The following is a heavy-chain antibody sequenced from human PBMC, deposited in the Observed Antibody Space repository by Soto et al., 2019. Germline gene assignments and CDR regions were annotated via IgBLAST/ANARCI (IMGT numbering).Heavy chain of an antibody. V-gene: IGHV3-30-3*01. D-gene: IGHD6-6*01. J-gene: IGHJ6*02. CDR1: GFTFSSYA. CDR2: ISYDGSNK. Sequence: QVQLVESGGGVVQPGRSLRLSCAASGFTFSSYAMHWVRQAPGKGLEWVAVISYDGSNKYYADSVKGRFTISRDNSKNTLYLQMNSLRAEDTAVYYCARAPIAARPPGGYYYYGMDVWGQGTTVTVSS. CDR3: ARAPIAARPPGGYYYYGMDV.